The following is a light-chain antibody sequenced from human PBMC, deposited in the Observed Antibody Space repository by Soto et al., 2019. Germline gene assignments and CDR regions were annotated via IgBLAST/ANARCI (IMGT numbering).Light chain of an antibody. CDR3: QQYYNWPRA. Sequence: EIVMTQSLATLALSSGEKATLSCRASQSVSSYLAWYQQKPGQAPRLLIFGASARPTGIPARISGSGSGTEFTLTISSLRSEDFAVYYCQQYYNWPRAFGQGTKVDI. CDR1: QSVSSY. J-gene: IGKJ1*01. V-gene: IGKV3-15*01. CDR2: GAS.